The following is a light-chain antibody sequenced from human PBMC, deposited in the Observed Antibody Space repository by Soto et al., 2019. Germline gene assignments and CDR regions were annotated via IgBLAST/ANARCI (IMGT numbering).Light chain of an antibody. V-gene: IGKV4-1*01. J-gene: IGKJ1*01. Sequence: DIVMTQSPDSLAVSLGERATINCTSRQSILYPSNNKNYLGWYQQKPGQPPKLLIYWASIRESGVPDRFSGSGSGTDFTLTINSLQAEDVAIYYCQQYYSNPPWTLGQGTKVDIK. CDR2: WAS. CDR1: QSILYPSNNKNY. CDR3: QQYYSNPPWT.